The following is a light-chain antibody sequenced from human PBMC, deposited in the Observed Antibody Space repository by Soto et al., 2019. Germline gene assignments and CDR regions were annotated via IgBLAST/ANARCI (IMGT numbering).Light chain of an antibody. J-gene: IGKJ1*01. CDR1: QSISSY. Sequence: DIQMTQSPSSLSASVGDRVTITCRASQSISSYLNWYQQKPGKAPKLLIYAASSLQSVVPSRFSGSGSGTDFSLIISSLQPEDFAAYYCQQSYSTPWTFGQGTKVDIK. CDR2: AAS. CDR3: QQSYSTPWT. V-gene: IGKV1-39*01.